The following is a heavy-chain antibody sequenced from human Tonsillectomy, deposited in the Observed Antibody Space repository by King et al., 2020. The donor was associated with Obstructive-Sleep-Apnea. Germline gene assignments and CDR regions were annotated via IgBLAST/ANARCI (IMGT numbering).Heavy chain of an antibody. J-gene: IGHJ6*02. D-gene: IGHD2-21*01. CDR1: GHSISRGYY. CDR3: ARDDKTSYFYYGMDV. Sequence: QLQESGPGLVKPSETLSLTCTVSGHSISRGYYWGWIRQPPGKGLEWIGSIYHSGSTYYNPSLKSRVTISVDTSKNQFSLKLSSVTAADTAVYYCARDDKTSYFYYGMDVWGQGTTVTVSS. V-gene: IGHV4-38-2*02. CDR2: IYHSGST.